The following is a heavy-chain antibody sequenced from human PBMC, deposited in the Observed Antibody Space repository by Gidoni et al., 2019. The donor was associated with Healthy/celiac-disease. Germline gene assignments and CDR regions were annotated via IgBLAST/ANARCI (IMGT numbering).Heavy chain of an antibody. V-gene: IGHV3-48*02. D-gene: IGHD6-19*01. CDR1: GFPLRSHS. CDR2: ISSSSSTI. J-gene: IGHJ1*01. CDR3: ARAPRLIIAVADEWAEYFQH. Sequence: EVQLVESGGGLVQPGGSLRLSCAASGFPLRSHSMNWVRQAPGKGLEWVSYISSSSSTIYYADSVKGRFTISRDNAKNSLYLQMNSLRDEDTAVYYCARAPRLIIAVADEWAEYFQHWGQGTLVTVSS.